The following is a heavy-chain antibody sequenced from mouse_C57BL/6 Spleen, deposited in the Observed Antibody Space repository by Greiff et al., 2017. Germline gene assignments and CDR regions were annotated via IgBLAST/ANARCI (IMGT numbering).Heavy chain of an antibody. CDR2: ISNLAYSI. J-gene: IGHJ4*01. V-gene: IGHV5-15*01. CDR3: ARRDPYYAMDY. Sequence: DVKLQESGGGLVQPGGSLKLSCAASGFTFSDYGMAWVRQAPRQGPEWVAFISNLAYSIYYADTVTGRFTISRENAKNTLYLEMSSLRSEATAMYYCARRDPYYAMDYWGQGTSVTVSS. CDR1: GFTFSDYG. D-gene: IGHD3-3*01.